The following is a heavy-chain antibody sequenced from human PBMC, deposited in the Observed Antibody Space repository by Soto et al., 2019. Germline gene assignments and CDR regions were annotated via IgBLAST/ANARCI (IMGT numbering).Heavy chain of an antibody. Sequence: AASVKVSCKASGGTFSSYAISWVRQAPGQGLEWMGGIIPIFGTANYAQKFQGRVTITADESTSTAYMELSSLRSEDTAVYYCASYYYDSSGYYYGDFDYWGQGTLVTVSS. CDR1: GGTFSSYA. CDR3: ASYYYDSSGYYYGDFDY. V-gene: IGHV1-69*13. D-gene: IGHD3-22*01. J-gene: IGHJ4*02. CDR2: IIPIFGTA.